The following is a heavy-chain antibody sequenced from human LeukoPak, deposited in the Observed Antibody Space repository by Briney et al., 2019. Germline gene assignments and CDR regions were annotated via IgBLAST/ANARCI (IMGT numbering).Heavy chain of an antibody. Sequence: GGSLRLSCAASGFTFSSYSMSWVRQAPGKGLEWVSSISSSSSYIYYADSVKGRFTISRDNAKNPLYLQMNSLRAEDTAVYYCASLGYSYGFGYYFDYWGQGTLVTVSS. CDR1: GFTFSSYS. V-gene: IGHV3-21*01. CDR3: ASLGYSYGFGYYFDY. D-gene: IGHD5-18*01. J-gene: IGHJ4*02. CDR2: ISSSSSYI.